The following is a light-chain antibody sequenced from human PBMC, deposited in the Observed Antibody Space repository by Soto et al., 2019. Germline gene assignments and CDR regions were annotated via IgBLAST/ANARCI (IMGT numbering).Light chain of an antibody. CDR2: AAS. V-gene: IGKV1-12*01. Sequence: DIQMTQSPSSVSASVGDRVTITCRASQGISSWLAWYPQKPVKAPKLLIYAASSLQSGVPSRFSGSGSGTDFTLTISSLQPEDFATYYCQQANSFPLTFGGGTKVEIK. J-gene: IGKJ4*01. CDR1: QGISSW. CDR3: QQANSFPLT.